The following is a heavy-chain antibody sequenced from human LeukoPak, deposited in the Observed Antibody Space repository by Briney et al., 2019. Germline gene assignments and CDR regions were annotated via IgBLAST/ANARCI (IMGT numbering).Heavy chain of an antibody. CDR2: IYHSGNT. V-gene: IGHV4-4*02. J-gene: IGHJ3*02. CDR1: GGSISSSNW. Sequence: PSETLSLTCAVSGGSISSSNWWSWVRQPPGKGLEWIGEIYHSGNTNYNPSLKSRVTISIDTSKNQFSLKLSSVTAADTAVYFCARDGTTLGAFDIWGQGTMVTVSS. CDR3: ARDGTTLGAFDI. D-gene: IGHD1-1*01.